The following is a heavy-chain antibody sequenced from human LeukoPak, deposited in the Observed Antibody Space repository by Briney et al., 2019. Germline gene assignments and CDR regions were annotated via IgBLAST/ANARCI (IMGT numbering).Heavy chain of an antibody. CDR2: IYYSGST. CDR3: ARVNYYGSGNWFDP. J-gene: IGHJ5*02. D-gene: IGHD3-10*01. CDR1: VGTIINYY. V-gene: IGHV4-59*01. Sequence: SETLSLTCTVSVGTIINYYWSWIGQPPGKELEGMGYIYYSGSTNYKPSRKSRVTISVDPSRNQFSLNLRSVTAADTAVYYCARVNYYGSGNWFDPWGQGTLVTVSS.